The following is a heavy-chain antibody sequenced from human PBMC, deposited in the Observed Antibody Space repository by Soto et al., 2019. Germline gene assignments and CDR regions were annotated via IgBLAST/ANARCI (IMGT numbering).Heavy chain of an antibody. CDR1: GFTFSTYA. Sequence: RTLSYAASGFTFSTYAISSVRQAPREGLEWVSGISGSGYSTYYADSVKGRFTISRDNSKKTLYLQMNSLRAEDTAVYYCANGVQGIVVAGRGCFQHWGQGTLVTVSS. D-gene: IGHD6-19*01. CDR3: ANGVQGIVVAGRGCFQH. V-gene: IGHV3-23*01. CDR2: ISGSGYST. J-gene: IGHJ1*01.